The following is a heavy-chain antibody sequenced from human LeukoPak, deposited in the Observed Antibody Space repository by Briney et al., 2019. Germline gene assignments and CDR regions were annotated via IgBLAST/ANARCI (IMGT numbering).Heavy chain of an antibody. J-gene: IGHJ6*02. CDR3: AKDLSAPNYYYGMDV. V-gene: IGHV3-23*01. Sequence: GGSLTLSCAASGITFSNYAMNRVRQAPGKGLAWVSSISGSGVTTYYADSVKGRFTNSRDNSKNTLYLQVNSLRAEDTAVYYCAKDLSAPNYYYGMDVWDQGTTVTVSS. CDR2: ISGSGVTT. CDR1: GITFSNYA.